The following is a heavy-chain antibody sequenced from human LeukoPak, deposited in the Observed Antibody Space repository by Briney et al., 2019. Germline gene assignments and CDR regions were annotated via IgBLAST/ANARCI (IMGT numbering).Heavy chain of an antibody. J-gene: IGHJ5*02. CDR2: ISTYNGNT. D-gene: IGHD2-2*01. V-gene: IGHV1-18*01. CDR3: ARATYCSSTSCPQRWFDP. CDR1: GYIFSSYG. Sequence: ASVKVSCKASGYIFSSYGISWVRQAPGQGLEWMGWISTYNGNTNYAQKFQGRVTMTRDTSISTAYMELSRLRSDDTAVYYCARATYCSSTSCPQRWFDPWGQGTLATVSS.